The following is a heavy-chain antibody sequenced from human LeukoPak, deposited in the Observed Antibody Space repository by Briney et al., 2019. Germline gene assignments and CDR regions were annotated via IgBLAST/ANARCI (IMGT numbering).Heavy chain of an antibody. V-gene: IGHV3-9*03. Sequence: PGGSLRLSCAASGFAFDDHAIHWVRQGPGKGLEWVSGISWNGDNVGYADSVKGRFTISRDNAKNSLYLQMNSLRAEDMALYYCAKGLVEMATILAFDIWGQGTMVTVSS. CDR3: AKGLVEMATILAFDI. CDR2: ISWNGDNV. D-gene: IGHD5-24*01. J-gene: IGHJ3*02. CDR1: GFAFDDHA.